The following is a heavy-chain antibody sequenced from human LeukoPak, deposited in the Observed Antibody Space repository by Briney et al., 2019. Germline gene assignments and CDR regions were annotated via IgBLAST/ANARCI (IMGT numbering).Heavy chain of an antibody. CDR3: ARGGGFMAAAGRNIYYYGMDV. Sequence: SETLSLTCAVYGGSFSGYYWSWIRQPPGKGLEWIGEINHSGSTNYNPSLKSRVTISVDTSKNQFSLKLSSVTAADTAVYYCARGGGFMAAAGRNIYYYGMDVWGKGTTVTVSS. V-gene: IGHV4-34*01. CDR2: INHSGST. D-gene: IGHD6-13*01. J-gene: IGHJ6*04. CDR1: GGSFSGYY.